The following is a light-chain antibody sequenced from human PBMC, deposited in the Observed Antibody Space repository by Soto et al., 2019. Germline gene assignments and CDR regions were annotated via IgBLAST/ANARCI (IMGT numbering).Light chain of an antibody. CDR2: EGS. V-gene: IGLV2-23*01. CDR1: SSDVGSYNL. Sequence: QSALTQPASVSGSPGQSITISCTGTSSDVGSYNLVSWYQQHPGKAPKLMIYEGSKRPSGVSNRFSGSKSGNTASLTISGLQAEDEADYYCVSYAGSSTSVVFGGGTKVTVL. J-gene: IGLJ2*01. CDR3: VSYAGSSTSVV.